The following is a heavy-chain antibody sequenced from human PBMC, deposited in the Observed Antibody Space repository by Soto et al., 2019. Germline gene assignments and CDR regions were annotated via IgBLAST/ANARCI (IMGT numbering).Heavy chain of an antibody. D-gene: IGHD6-13*01. J-gene: IGHJ6*02. Sequence: SETLSLTCTVSGGSISSYYWSWIRQPPGKGLEWIGYIYYSGSTNYNPSLKSRVTISVDTSKNQFSLKLSSVTAADTAVYYCARDSRGIAAAGYYYYYGMDVWGQGTTVTVS. V-gene: IGHV4-59*01. CDR1: GGSISSYY. CDR2: IYYSGST. CDR3: ARDSRGIAAAGYYYYYGMDV.